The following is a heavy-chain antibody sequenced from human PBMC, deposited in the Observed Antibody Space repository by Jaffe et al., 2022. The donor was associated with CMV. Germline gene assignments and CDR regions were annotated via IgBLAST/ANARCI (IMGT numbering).Heavy chain of an antibody. CDR1: GGSIRNHF. Sequence: QVQLQESGPGLVKPSETLSLTCTVSGGSIRNHFWTWIRQPPGKGLEWIGQISDSGSTNYNPSLQSRVAISVDTSNNQFSLTLSSVTAADTATYYCGRSDARDSHGLAWGPKILSGAMDVWGQGTTVTVSS. CDR2: ISDSGST. V-gene: IGHV4-59*11. J-gene: IGHJ6*02. D-gene: IGHD3-16*01. CDR3: GRSDARDSHGLAWGPKILSGAMDV.